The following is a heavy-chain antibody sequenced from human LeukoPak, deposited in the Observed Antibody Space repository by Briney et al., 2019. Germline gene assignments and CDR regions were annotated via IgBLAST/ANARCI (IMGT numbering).Heavy chain of an antibody. D-gene: IGHD1-26*01. J-gene: IGHJ3*02. Sequence: SETLSLTCTVSGGSISSYYWTWSRQTPGRGLEWIGQIYYIGSTNYNPSLKSRVTFSVDTSKNQFSLKLNFVTAADTAVYYCARRSHLVGAPFDIWGQGTMVTVSS. CDR2: IYYIGST. CDR1: GGSISSYY. V-gene: IGHV4-59*08. CDR3: ARRSHLVGAPFDI.